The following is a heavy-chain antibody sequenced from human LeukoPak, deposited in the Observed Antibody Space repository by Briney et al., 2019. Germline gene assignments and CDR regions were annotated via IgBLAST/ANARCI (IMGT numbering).Heavy chain of an antibody. Sequence: PGGSLRLSCVASGFTFSNYAMHWVRQAPGKGLEYVSGISSNGGATYYANSVKGRFTISRDNSKNTLYLQMGSLRAEDMAVYYCARGLRNYGGSGYHFDHWGQGTLVTVSS. D-gene: IGHD3-22*01. CDR2: ISSNGGAT. CDR3: ARGLRNYGGSGYHFDH. CDR1: GFTFSNYA. J-gene: IGHJ4*02. V-gene: IGHV3-64*01.